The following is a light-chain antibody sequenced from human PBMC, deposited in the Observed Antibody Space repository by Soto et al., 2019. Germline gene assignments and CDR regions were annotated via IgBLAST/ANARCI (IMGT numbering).Light chain of an antibody. Sequence: QSALTQPPSASGSPGQSVTISCTGTKNDIGVYDFVSWYQHHPGKAPRLIIYEVVQRPSGVPDRFSGSKSGNTASLTVSGRQAADEADYFCKAYAGSNTYVFGSGTKGTVL. V-gene: IGLV2-8*01. CDR2: EVV. CDR1: KNDIGVYDF. CDR3: KAYAGSNTYV. J-gene: IGLJ1*01.